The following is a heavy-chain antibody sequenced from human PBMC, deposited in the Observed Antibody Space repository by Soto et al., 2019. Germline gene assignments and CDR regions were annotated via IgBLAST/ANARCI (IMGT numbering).Heavy chain of an antibody. V-gene: IGHV4-4*02. CDR3: AGGGRLHGFDP. D-gene: IGHD2-8*01. J-gene: IGHJ5*01. CDR2: IKHTGDA. Sequence: QVHLQESGPGLVKPSETLSLTCAVSGDSIKTETWWSWLRQLPGTGLEWIGEIKHTGDANANPALGGQVSIQEKRTKNQFFFNRRFVAAGAPAVYFGAGGGRLHGFDPGGQETWSPSRQ. CDR1: GDSIKTETW.